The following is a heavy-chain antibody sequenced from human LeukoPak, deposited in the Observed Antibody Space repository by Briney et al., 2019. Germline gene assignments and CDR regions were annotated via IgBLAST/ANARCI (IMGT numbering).Heavy chain of an antibody. D-gene: IGHD3-22*01. CDR1: GFTFGDYA. Sequence: GGSLRLSCTASGFTFGDYAMSWVRQAPGKGLKWVGFIRSKAYGGTTEYAASVKGRFTVSRDDSKSIAYLQMNSLKTEDTAVYYCTTAMIVVVTPGMFDYWGQGTLVTVSS. CDR2: IRSKAYGGTT. CDR3: TTAMIVVVTPGMFDY. J-gene: IGHJ4*02. V-gene: IGHV3-49*04.